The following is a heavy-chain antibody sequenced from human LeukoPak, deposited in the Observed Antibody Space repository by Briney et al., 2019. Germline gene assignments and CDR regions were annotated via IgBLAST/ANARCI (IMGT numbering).Heavy chain of an antibody. CDR2: ISGNNDNP. CDR3: ARDGTSTDDY. J-gene: IGHJ4*02. Sequence: GASLDVSCKTSGYTFSNFGINWVRQATGQGLAWMGWISGNNDNPNYGQKFQGRFTVTTDSSTSTAYMELRNLRFDDTAVYYCARDGTSTDDYWGQGTLVTVSS. CDR1: GYTFSNFG. D-gene: IGHD2-2*01. V-gene: IGHV1-18*01.